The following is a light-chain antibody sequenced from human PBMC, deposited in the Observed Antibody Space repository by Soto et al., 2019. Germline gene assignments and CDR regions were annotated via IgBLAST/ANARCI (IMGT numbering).Light chain of an antibody. J-gene: IGKJ3*01. CDR2: KTS. CDR1: QSLLNSDGNTY. Sequence: EIVMTQTPLSSPVTLGQPASISCRSSQSLLNSDGNTYLSWLQQRPGQPPRLLIYKTSNRFSGVPDRFSGSGAGTEFTLKINRVEAEDVGVYYCMQVTQFPHTFGTGTKVDIK. CDR3: MQVTQFPHT. V-gene: IGKV2-24*01.